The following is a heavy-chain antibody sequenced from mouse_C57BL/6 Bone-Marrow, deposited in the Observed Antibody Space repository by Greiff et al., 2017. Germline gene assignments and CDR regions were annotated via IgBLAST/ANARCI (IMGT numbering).Heavy chain of an antibody. CDR1: GYTFTGYG. V-gene: IGHV1-81*01. Sequence: QVHVKQSGAELARPGASVKLSCKASGYTFTGYGISWVKQRTGQGLEWIGEIYPRSGNTYYNEKFKGKATLTADKSSSTAYMELRSLTSEDSAVYFCAREDYYFDYWGQGTTLTVSS. CDR2: IYPRSGNT. CDR3: AREDYYFDY. J-gene: IGHJ2*01.